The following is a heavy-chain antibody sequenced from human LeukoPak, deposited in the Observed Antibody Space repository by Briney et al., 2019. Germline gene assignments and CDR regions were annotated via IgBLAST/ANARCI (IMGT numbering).Heavy chain of an antibody. CDR1: GGSISSYY. J-gene: IGHJ4*02. D-gene: IGHD2-21*02. CDR2: IYTSGST. Sequence: SETLSLTCTVSGGSISSYYCSWIRQPAGTGLELIGRIYTSGSTNYNPSLKSRVTMSVDTSKNQFSLKLSSVTAADTAVYYCASDGEVGDCYYYWGQGTLVTVSS. CDR3: ASDGEVGDCYYY. V-gene: IGHV4-4*07.